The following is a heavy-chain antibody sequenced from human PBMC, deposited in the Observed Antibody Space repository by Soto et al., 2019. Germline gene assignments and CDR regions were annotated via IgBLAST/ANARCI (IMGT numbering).Heavy chain of an antibody. V-gene: IGHV3-23*01. CDR1: GFTFSSSA. Sequence: EVQLLDSGGGLVQPGGSLRLSCAASGFTFSSSAMTWVRQAPGKGLEWVSRISAAGDVTDYVGSVQGRFTISRDNYKNTLYLQMDSLRVEDTAVYYCAKDSGHGGSLGDYWGQGTLVTVSS. D-gene: IGHD6-13*01. J-gene: IGHJ4*02. CDR3: AKDSGHGGSLGDY. CDR2: ISAAGDVT.